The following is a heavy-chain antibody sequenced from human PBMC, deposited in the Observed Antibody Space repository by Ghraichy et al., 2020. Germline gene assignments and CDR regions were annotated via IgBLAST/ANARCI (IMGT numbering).Heavy chain of an antibody. V-gene: IGHV3-74*01. J-gene: IGHJ6*03. D-gene: IGHD4-11*01. CDR1: GFTFSSYW. CDR3: ARGYSNSAGPFYYYMDV. CDR2: IDSDGSSR. Sequence: GGSLRLSCAASGFTFSSYWMHWVRQAPGKGLVWVSRIDSDGSSRSYADSVRGRFTISRDNAKNMLYLQMNSLRVEDTAVYYCARGYSNSAGPFYYYMDVWGIGTTVTVSS.